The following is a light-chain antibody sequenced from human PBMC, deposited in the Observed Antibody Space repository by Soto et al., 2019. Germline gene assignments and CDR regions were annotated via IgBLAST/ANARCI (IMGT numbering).Light chain of an antibody. J-gene: IGKJ3*01. CDR3: KQRSKWPFT. CDR1: QSVSGTH. V-gene: IGKV3D-20*02. Sequence: DIVLTQSPGTLSLSPGYRATLSCRASQSVSGTHLAWYQQNPGQAPRLLVYGASSRATGIPDRFSGRGSGTDFTLTISRLEPEDVAVYYCKQRSKWPFTFGPGTKVDIK. CDR2: GAS.